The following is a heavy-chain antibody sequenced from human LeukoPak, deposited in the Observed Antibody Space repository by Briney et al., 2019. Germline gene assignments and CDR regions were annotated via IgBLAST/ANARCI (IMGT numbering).Heavy chain of an antibody. CDR3: ASRYDSSGL. Sequence: GGSLRLSCGASGFTFNNYGMLWVRQAPGKGLDWVAFIRYDGTSEYYADSVKGRFTISRDNSKNTLYLQMNSLRAEDTAVYYCASRYDSSGLWGQGTLVTVSS. CDR1: GFTFNNYG. CDR2: IRYDGTSE. D-gene: IGHD3-22*01. J-gene: IGHJ4*02. V-gene: IGHV3-30*02.